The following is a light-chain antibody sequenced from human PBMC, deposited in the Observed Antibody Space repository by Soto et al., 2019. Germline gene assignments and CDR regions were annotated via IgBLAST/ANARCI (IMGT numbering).Light chain of an antibody. CDR1: SRDVGGYNY. CDR2: EVS. Sequence: QSVLTQPASVSGSPGQSITISCTGTSRDVGGYNYVSWYQQHPGKAPKLMIYEVSDRPSGISNRFSGSKSGNTASLTISGLQADDEAYYYCRSYGGSYYSVFATGTKANVL. V-gene: IGLV2-14*01. J-gene: IGLJ1*01. CDR3: RSYGGSYYSV.